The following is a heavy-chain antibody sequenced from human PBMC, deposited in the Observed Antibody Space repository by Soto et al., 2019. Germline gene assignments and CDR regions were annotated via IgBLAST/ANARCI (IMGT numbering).Heavy chain of an antibody. J-gene: IGHJ6*03. CDR1: GDSFNDYY. V-gene: IGHV1-2*02. CDR2: SNPNGAVT. CDR3: ARESGGATATLDYYYFYMDV. Sequence: QVQLVQSGAEVRKPGASVTVSCRSSGDSFNDYYIHWVRQAPGQGFGWMGWSNPNGAVTKNSQKFPGRVRMTRDTSTRTVYMQLSRLRSDDTAVYYCARESGGATATLDYYYFYMDVWGTGTTVTVSS. D-gene: IGHD5-12*01.